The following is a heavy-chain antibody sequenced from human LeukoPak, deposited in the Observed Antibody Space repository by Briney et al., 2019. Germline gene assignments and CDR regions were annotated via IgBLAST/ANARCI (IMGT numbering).Heavy chain of an antibody. J-gene: IGHJ5*02. Sequence: GGSLRLSCAASGFTFSSYAMSWVRQAPGKGLEWVSAISGSGGSTYYADSVKGRFTISRDNSKNTLYLQMNSLRAEDTAVYYCAKDGGGESSSWYHPPNWFDPWGQGTLVTVSS. CDR3: AKDGGGESSSWYHPPNWFDP. CDR2: ISGSGGST. D-gene: IGHD6-13*01. CDR1: GFTFSSYA. V-gene: IGHV3-23*01.